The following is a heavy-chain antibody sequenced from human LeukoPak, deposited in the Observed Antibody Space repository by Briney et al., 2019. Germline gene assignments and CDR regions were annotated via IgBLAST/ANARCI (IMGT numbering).Heavy chain of an antibody. CDR3: ANIVMDYYYYYMDV. CDR1: GGTFSSYA. J-gene: IGHJ6*03. V-gene: IGHV1-69*06. D-gene: IGHD2-15*01. CDR2: IIPIFGTA. Sequence: SVKVSCKASGGTFSSYAISWVRQAPGQGLEWMGGIIPIFGTANYAQKFQGRVTITADKSTSTAYMGLSSLRSEDTAVYYCANIVMDYYYYYMDVWGKGTTVTVSS.